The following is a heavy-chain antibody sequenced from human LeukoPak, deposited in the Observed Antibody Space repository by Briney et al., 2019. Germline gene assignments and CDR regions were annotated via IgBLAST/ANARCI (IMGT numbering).Heavy chain of an antibody. CDR3: ARDPNGNYVGAFDFQR. V-gene: IGHV3-23*01. J-gene: IGHJ1*01. CDR1: GFTFTSYA. Sequence: GGSLRLSWAASGFTFTSYAMNWVRQAPGKGLEWVSSITDSGGTTYYADSVKGRFTISRDNYKNTLYLQMNSLRVEDTAVYYCARDPNGNYVGAFDFQRWGQGTLVTVSS. D-gene: IGHD4-17*01. CDR2: ITDSGGTT.